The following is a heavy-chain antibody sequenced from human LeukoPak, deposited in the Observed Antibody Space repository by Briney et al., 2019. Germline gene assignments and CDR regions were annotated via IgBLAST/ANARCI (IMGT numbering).Heavy chain of an antibody. J-gene: IGHJ4*02. D-gene: IGHD2-15*01. V-gene: IGHV3-23*01. CDR2: ISGSGGST. CDR1: GFTFSSYA. Sequence: GGSLRLSCAASGFTFSSYAMSWVRQAPGKGLEWVSAISGSGGSTYYADSVKGRFTISRDNSKNTLYLQMNSLRAEDTAVYYCAKQYCSGGSCYSDYWGQGTLVTVSS. CDR3: AKQYCSGGSCYSDY.